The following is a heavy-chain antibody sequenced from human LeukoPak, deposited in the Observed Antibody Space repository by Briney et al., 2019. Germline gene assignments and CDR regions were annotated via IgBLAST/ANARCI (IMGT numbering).Heavy chain of an antibody. V-gene: IGHV4-38-2*01. Sequence: PETLSLTCAVSGYSISSGYYWGWIRQPPGKGLEWIGSIYHSGSTYYNPSLKSRVTISVDTSKNQFSLKLSSVTAADTAVYYCARARGGITRLDYWGQGTLVTVSS. J-gene: IGHJ4*02. CDR3: ARARGGITRLDY. D-gene: IGHD1-14*01. CDR1: GYSISSGYY. CDR2: IYHSGST.